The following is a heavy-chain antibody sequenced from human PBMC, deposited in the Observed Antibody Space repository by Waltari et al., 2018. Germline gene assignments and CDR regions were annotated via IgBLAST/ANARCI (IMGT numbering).Heavy chain of an antibody. D-gene: IGHD2-15*01. CDR3: ARGPRWGRNWVVRGNYYSLDV. CDR1: GYTVTNFD. Sequence: QVQLVQSGAEVKKPGASVKVSCKASGYTVTNFDINWVRQATGQGLEWMGWMRHRSGNTGYGKKFQGRVTMTRGTSIGTVYMELGSLASEDTAVYYCARGPRWGRNWVVRGNYYSLDVWGQGTTVTVSS. CDR2: MRHRSGNT. J-gene: IGHJ6*02. V-gene: IGHV1-8*02.